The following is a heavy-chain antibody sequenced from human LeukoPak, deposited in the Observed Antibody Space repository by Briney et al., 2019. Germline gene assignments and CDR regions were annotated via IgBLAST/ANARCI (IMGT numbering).Heavy chain of an antibody. J-gene: IGHJ3*02. D-gene: IGHD2-2*01. CDR2: ISYDGSNK. CDR3: ARGPGRLDCSSTSCRTSGAFDI. Sequence: GGSLRLSCAASGFTFSSYAMHWVRQAPGKGLEWVAVISYDGSNKYYADSEKGRFTISRDNSKNTLYLQMNSLRSEDTAVYYCARGPGRLDCSSTSCRTSGAFDIWGQGTMVTVSS. V-gene: IGHV3-30*01. CDR1: GFTFSSYA.